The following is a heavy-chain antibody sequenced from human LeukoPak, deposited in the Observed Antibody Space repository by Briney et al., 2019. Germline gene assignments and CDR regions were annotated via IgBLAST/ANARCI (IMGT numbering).Heavy chain of an antibody. CDR2: ISGSGGST. V-gene: IGHV3-23*01. D-gene: IGHD2-21*02. CDR3: AKWVLNPGVVVTASDAFDI. CDR1: GFTFSSYA. J-gene: IGHJ3*02. Sequence: GESLKISCAASGFTFSSYAMSWVRQAPGKGLEWVSAISGSGGSTYYADSVKGRFTISRDNSKNTLYLQMNSLRAEDTAVYYCAKWVLNPGVVVTASDAFDIWGQGTMVTVSS.